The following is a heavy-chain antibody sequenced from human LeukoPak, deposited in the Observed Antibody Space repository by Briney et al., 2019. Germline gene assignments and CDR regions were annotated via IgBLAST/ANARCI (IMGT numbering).Heavy chain of an antibody. J-gene: IGHJ4*02. V-gene: IGHV3-7*01. CDR1: GFTFSSYW. Sequence: PGRSLRLSCAASGFTFSSYWMSWVRQAPGKGLEWVTNIKQDGSEKYYVDSVKGRFTISRDNAKNSLYLQMNSLRAEDTAVYYCARELSSDYSLDYWGQGTLVTVSS. CDR2: IKQDGSEK. D-gene: IGHD2-15*01. CDR3: ARELSSDYSLDY.